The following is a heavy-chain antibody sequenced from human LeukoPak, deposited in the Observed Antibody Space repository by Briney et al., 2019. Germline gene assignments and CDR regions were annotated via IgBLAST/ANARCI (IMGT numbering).Heavy chain of an antibody. Sequence: SETLSLTCTVSGGSISSGGHSWSWIRQPPGKGLEWIGYIYHSGSGSTYYNPSLKSRVTISVDTSKNQFSLKLSSVTAADTAVYYCARRGPIDPYYYYYGMDVWGQGTTVTVSS. D-gene: IGHD3-10*01. V-gene: IGHV4-30-2*03. CDR3: ARRGPIDPYYYYYGMDV. CDR1: GGSISSGGHS. CDR2: IYHSGSGST. J-gene: IGHJ6*02.